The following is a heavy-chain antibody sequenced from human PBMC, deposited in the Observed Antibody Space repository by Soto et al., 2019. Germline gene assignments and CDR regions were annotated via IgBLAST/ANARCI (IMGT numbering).Heavy chain of an antibody. Sequence: SETLSLTCAVYVGSFSGYYWSWIRQPPGKGLEWIGEINHSGSTNYNPSLKSRVTIAVHTSKNQFSLTLSSVPAADTAVYYCARVLSYYDFWSGYYRAYYGMDVWGQGTTVTVSS. CDR2: INHSGST. D-gene: IGHD3-3*01. CDR1: VGSFSGYY. J-gene: IGHJ6*02. CDR3: ARVLSYYDFWSGYYRAYYGMDV. V-gene: IGHV4-34*01.